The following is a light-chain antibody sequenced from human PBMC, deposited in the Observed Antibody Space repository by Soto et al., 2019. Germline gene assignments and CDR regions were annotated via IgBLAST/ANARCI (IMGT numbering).Light chain of an antibody. CDR2: GAS. CDR1: QSVSSN. V-gene: IGKV3-20*01. CDR3: QQYERSRT. J-gene: IGKJ4*01. Sequence: EIVLTQSPATLSLSPGEKATLSCRASQSVSSNLGWYQQKPGQAPRLLIYGASSRATGIPDRFSGSGSGTEFTLTVSRLEPEDFAMYYCQQYERSRTFGGGTKVDIK.